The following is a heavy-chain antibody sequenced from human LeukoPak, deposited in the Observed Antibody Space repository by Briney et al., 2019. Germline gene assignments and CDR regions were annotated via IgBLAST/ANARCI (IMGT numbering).Heavy chain of an antibody. J-gene: IGHJ6*02. CDR1: GYSFTSDW. CDR3: ARRFAHFHYYGSGSYFLDSMDV. D-gene: IGHD3-10*01. Sequence: GESLRISCKGSGYSFTSDWIGWGRQMPGKGLEWMGIIYPGDSGTRYSPSFQGQVTISADKSISTAYLQCSSLKASDTAMYYCARRFAHFHYYGSGSYFLDSMDVWGQGTTVTVSS. CDR2: IYPGDSGT. V-gene: IGHV5-51*01.